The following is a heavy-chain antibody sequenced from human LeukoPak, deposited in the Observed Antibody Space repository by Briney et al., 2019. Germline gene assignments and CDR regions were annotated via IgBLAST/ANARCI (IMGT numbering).Heavy chain of an antibody. V-gene: IGHV4-4*09. CDR3: ARHSGSSTSSNYYMEV. J-gene: IGHJ6*03. CDR1: GGSISSYY. D-gene: IGHD2-2*01. Sequence: SETLSLTCTVSGGSISSYYWSWIRQPPGKGLEWIGYIYTSGSTNYNPSLKSRVTISVDTSKNQSSLKLSSVTAADTAVYYCARHSGSSTSSNYYMEVWGKGTTVTVSS. CDR2: IYTSGST.